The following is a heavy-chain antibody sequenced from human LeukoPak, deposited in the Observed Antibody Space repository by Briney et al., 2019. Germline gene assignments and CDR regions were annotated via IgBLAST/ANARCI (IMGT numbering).Heavy chain of an antibody. CDR1: GFTFNSYS. CDR3: AKLGGFDILTGIDH. Sequence: GGSLRLSCATSGFTFNSYSMSWVRQAPGKGLEWVSSIDGSRGNTYHADSVKGRFTISGDTSKNTLYLQMNSLRVEDTAKYYCAKLGGFDILTGIDHWGQGTLVTVSS. D-gene: IGHD3-9*01. J-gene: IGHJ4*02. V-gene: IGHV3-23*01. CDR2: IDGSRGNT.